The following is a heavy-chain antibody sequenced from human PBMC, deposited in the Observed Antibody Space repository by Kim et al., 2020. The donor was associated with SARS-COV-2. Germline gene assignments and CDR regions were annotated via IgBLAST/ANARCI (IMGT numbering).Heavy chain of an antibody. V-gene: IGHV3-7*03. CDR1: GFTFSTYW. CDR2: IKQDGSEK. Sequence: GGSLRLSCAASGFTFSTYWMSWVRQAPGKGLEWVATIKQDGSEKYYVDSVRGRFTISRDDAKNLLYLQMNSLRVEDTAVYYCARDGGTAVADLPFEYWGQGTLVTVSS. D-gene: IGHD6-19*01. CDR3: ARDGGTAVADLPFEY. J-gene: IGHJ4*02.